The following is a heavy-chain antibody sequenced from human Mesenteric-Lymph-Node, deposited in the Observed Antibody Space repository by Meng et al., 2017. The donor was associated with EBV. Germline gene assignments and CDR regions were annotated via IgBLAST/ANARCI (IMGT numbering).Heavy chain of an antibody. D-gene: IGHD4-17*01. J-gene: IGHJ4*02. Sequence: QLQLQEPGSGLVKPSQTLSLTCTVSGGSVNSGGYSWSWIWQSPEKGLEWIGYVHHSGLTYYNPSLETRVIISLERSKNQFSLKLTSVTAADTAVYYCAGGDYVNQFNYWGQGTLVTVSS. CDR1: GGSVNSGGYS. V-gene: IGHV4-30-2*06. CDR3: AGGDYVNQFNY. CDR2: VHHSGLT.